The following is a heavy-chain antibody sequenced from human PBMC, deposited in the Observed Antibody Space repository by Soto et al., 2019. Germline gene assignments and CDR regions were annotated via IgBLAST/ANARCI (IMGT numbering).Heavy chain of an antibody. D-gene: IGHD5-18*01. J-gene: IGHJ5*02. CDR3: ARGGDTAMVSIGWFDP. CDR2: IYYSGST. Sequence: QVQLQESGPGLVKPSQTLSLTCTVSGGSISSGDYYWSWIRQPPGKGLEWIGYIYYSGSTYYNPSLKVRVTMSVDTSKNQFSLKLSSVTAADTAVYYCARGGDTAMVSIGWFDPWGQGTLVTVSS. CDR1: GGSISSGDYY. V-gene: IGHV4-30-4*01.